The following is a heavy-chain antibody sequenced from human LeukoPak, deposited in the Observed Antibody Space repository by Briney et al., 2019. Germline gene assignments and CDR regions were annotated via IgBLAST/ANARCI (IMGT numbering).Heavy chain of an antibody. CDR2: IYYSGST. CDR1: GGSISSYY. CDR3: ASVTRSYSGSYPYYYYYMDV. V-gene: IGHV4-59*01. D-gene: IGHD1-26*01. Sequence: ASETLSLTCTVSGGSISSYYWSWIRQPPGKGLEWIGYIYYSGSTNYNPSLKSRVTISVDTSKNQFSLKLSSVTAADTAVYYCASVTRSYSGSYPYYYYYMDVWGKGTTVTVSS. J-gene: IGHJ6*03.